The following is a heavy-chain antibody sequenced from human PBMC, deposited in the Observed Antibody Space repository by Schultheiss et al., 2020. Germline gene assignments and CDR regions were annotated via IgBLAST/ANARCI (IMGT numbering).Heavy chain of an antibody. D-gene: IGHD6-13*01. CDR1: GGSISSSSYY. V-gene: IGHV4-39*01. Sequence: SATLSLTCTVSGGSISSSSYYWGWIRQPAGKGLEWIGRIYTSGSTYYNPSLKSRVTISVDTSKNQFSLKLSSVTAADTAVYYCASCVSSSWFDPWGQGTLVTVSS. CDR2: IYTSGST. J-gene: IGHJ5*02. CDR3: ASCVSSSWFDP.